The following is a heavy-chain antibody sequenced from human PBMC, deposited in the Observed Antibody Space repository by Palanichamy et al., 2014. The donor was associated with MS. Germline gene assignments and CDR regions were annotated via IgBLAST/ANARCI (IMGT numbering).Heavy chain of an antibody. Sequence: QVQLQESGPGLVKPSETLSLTCTVSGGSISSYHWSWIRLPPGKGLEWIGYIYYSGSTNYNPSLKSRVTISVDTSKNQFSVSLSSVTAADTAVYYCARMLSSWYFDYWGQGTLVTVSS. V-gene: IGHV4-59*01. CDR3: ARMLSSWYFDY. CDR2: IYYSGST. J-gene: IGHJ4*02. D-gene: IGHD6-13*01. CDR1: GGSISSYH.